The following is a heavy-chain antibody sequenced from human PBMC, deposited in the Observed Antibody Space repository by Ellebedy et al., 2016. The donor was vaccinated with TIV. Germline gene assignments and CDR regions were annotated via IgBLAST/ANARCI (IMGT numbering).Heavy chain of an antibody. V-gene: IGHV2-70*11. Sequence: SGPTLVKPTQTLTLTCTFSGFSLNTSGVCVSWIRQPPGKALEWLARIDWDDDKYYRTSLKTRLTISKDTSKNQVVLTMTNMDPVETATFYCARAIVAKVPYYYYYGMDVWGQGTTVTVSS. D-gene: IGHD5-12*01. CDR1: GFSLNTSGVC. CDR3: ARAIVAKVPYYYYYGMDV. CDR2: IDWDDDK. J-gene: IGHJ6*02.